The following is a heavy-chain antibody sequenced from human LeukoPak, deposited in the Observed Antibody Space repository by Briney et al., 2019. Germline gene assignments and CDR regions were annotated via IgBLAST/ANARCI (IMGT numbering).Heavy chain of an antibody. V-gene: IGHV3-30*02. CDR1: GFAFSRYA. CDR3: AKDGVIAARDAFDI. D-gene: IGHD6-6*01. CDR2: IRYDGSNK. J-gene: IGHJ3*02. Sequence: GGSLRLSCAASGFAFSRYAMHWVRQAPGKGLEWVAFIRYDGSNKYYADSVKGRFTISRDNSKNTLYLQMNSLRAEDTAVYYCAKDGVIAARDAFDIWGQGTMVTVSS.